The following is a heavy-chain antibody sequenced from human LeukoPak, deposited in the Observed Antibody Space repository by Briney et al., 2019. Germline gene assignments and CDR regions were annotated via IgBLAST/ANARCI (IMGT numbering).Heavy chain of an antibody. CDR3: ARDRGLGQWLDY. V-gene: IGHV3-53*01. Sequence: PGGSLRLSCAASGFTVSSNFMNWVRQAPGKGLEWVSVLYGGGDIYYADSVKGRFTISRDNSKNSLYLQMNSLRAEDTAIYYCARDRGLGQWLDYWGQGTLVTVSS. D-gene: IGHD6-19*01. CDR2: LYGGGDI. CDR1: GFTVSSNF. J-gene: IGHJ4*02.